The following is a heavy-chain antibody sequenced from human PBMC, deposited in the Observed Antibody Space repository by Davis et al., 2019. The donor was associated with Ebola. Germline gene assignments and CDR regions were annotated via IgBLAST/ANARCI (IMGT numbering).Heavy chain of an antibody. CDR2: ISAYNGNT. J-gene: IGHJ4*02. D-gene: IGHD3-10*01. Sequence: ASVKVSCKASGYTFTSYGISWVRQAPGQGLEWMGWISAYNGNTNYAQKLQGRVTMTTDTSTSTAYMELSRLRSDDTAVYYCARAPTWSEINYYCLDYWGQGTLVTVSS. CDR3: ARAPTWSEINYYCLDY. CDR1: GYTFTSYG. V-gene: IGHV1-18*04.